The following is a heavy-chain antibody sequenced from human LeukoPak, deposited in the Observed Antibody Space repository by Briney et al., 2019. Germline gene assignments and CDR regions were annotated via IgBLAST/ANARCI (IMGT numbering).Heavy chain of an antibody. D-gene: IGHD2-2*01. CDR1: GFTFSSYS. J-gene: IGHJ4*02. CDR3: ARDKVAAAPGDY. V-gene: IGHV3-21*01. CDR2: ISSSSSYI. Sequence: GGSLRLSCAASGFTFSSYSMNWVRQAPGKGLEWVSSISSSSSYIYYADSVKGRFTISRDNAKNSLYLQMNSLRAEDTAVYYCARDKVAAAPGDYWGQGTLVTVSS.